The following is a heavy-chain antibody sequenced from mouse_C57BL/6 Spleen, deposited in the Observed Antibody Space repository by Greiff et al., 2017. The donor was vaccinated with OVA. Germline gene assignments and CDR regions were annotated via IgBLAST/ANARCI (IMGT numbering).Heavy chain of an antibody. CDR3: ARRGSSSYWFAY. J-gene: IGHJ3*01. CDR2: IDPSDSST. CDR1: GYTFTSYW. Sequence: QVQLQQPGAELVMPGASVKLSCKASGYTFTSYWMHWVKQRPGQGLEWIGEIDPSDSSTNYNQKFKGKSTLTVDKSSSTAYMQLSSLTSEDSAVYYCARRGSSSYWFAYWGQGTLVTVSA. D-gene: IGHD3-2*02. V-gene: IGHV1-69*01.